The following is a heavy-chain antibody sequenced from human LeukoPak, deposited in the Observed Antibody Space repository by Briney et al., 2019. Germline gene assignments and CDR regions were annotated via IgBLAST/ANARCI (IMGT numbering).Heavy chain of an antibody. CDR1: GGSISSYY. CDR2: IYYSGST. D-gene: IGHD5-24*01. Sequence: SETLSLTCTVSGGSISSYYWSWIRQPPGKGLEWIGYIYYSGSTNYNPSLKSRVTISVDTSKNQFSLKLSSVTAADTVVYYCARESRDGYSLDFDYWGQGTLVTVSP. V-gene: IGHV4-59*12. J-gene: IGHJ4*02. CDR3: ARESRDGYSLDFDY.